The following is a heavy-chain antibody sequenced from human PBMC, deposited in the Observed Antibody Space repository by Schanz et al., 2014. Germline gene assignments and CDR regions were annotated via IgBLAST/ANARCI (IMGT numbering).Heavy chain of an antibody. J-gene: IGHJ3*01. CDR2: LYIGGGST. CDR3: ERDEGRDGYNLAFDV. D-gene: IGHD5-12*01. V-gene: IGHV3-53*01. Sequence: EVQLVESGGGLIQPGGSLRLSCAVSGFTVSTNYMSWVRQAPGKGLEWVSSLYIGGGSTRYADSVKGRFIISRDSSKNTLFLQMNSLRADDTAVYFCERDEGRDGYNLAFDVWGQGTLVTVSS. CDR1: GFTVSTNY.